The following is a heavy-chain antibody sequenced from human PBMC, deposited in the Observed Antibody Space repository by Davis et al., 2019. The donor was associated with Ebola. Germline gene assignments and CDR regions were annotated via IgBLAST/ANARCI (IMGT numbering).Heavy chain of an antibody. V-gene: IGHV3-11*01. J-gene: IGHJ5*02. CDR1: GFTFSGYY. CDR3: AREMYYYDSSGYYYSDWFDP. Sequence: GESLKISCAASGFTFSGYYMSWIRQAPGKGLEWVSYISSSGSTIYYADSVKGRFTISRDNAKNSLYLQMNSLRAEDTAVYYCAREMYYYDSSGYYYSDWFDPWGQGTLVTVSS. CDR2: ISSSGSTI. D-gene: IGHD3-22*01.